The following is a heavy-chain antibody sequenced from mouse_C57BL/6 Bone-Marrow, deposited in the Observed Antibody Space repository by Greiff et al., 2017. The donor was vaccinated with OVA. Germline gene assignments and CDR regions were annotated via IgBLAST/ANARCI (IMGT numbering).Heavy chain of an antibody. Sequence: EVQGVESGGGLVKPGGSLKLPCAASGFTFSSYAMSWVRQTPEKRLEWVATISDGGSYTYYPDNVKGRFTISRDNAKNNLYLQMSHLKSEDTAMYYCAREGYGSSYLYYFDYWGQGTTLTVSS. J-gene: IGHJ2*01. D-gene: IGHD1-1*01. V-gene: IGHV5-4*01. CDR1: GFTFSSYA. CDR2: ISDGGSYT. CDR3: AREGYGSSYLYYFDY.